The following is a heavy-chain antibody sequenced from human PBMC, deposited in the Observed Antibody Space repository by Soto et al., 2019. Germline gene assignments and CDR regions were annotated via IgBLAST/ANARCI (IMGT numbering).Heavy chain of an antibody. CDR3: ARDSQYSTSWQRFDS. CDR2: VNTYNGNP. CDR1: GYTFTNYA. V-gene: IGHV1-18*01. J-gene: IGHJ4*02. D-gene: IGHD6-13*01. Sequence: QVPLVQSGGELKKPGASVKVSCKASGYTFTNYAISWVRQAPGRGLEWMGWVNTYNGNPNYAQIFQGRVTMTTDTSTGIDYMELRSLKSDDSAMYYCARDSQYSTSWQRFDSWGQGTLVTVSS.